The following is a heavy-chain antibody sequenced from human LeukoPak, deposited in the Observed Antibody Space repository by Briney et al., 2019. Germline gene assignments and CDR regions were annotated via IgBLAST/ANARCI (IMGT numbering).Heavy chain of an antibody. V-gene: IGHV3-30-3*01. CDR2: ISYDGSNK. CDR3: ARDMDDSSGYYFDY. Sequence: PGRSLRLSCAASGFTFSSYAMHWVRQAPGKGLEWVAVISYDGSNKYYADSVKGRFTISRDNSKNTLYLQMNSLRAEDTAVYYCARDMDDSSGYYFDYWGQGTLVTVSS. J-gene: IGHJ4*02. CDR1: GFTFSSYA. D-gene: IGHD3-22*01.